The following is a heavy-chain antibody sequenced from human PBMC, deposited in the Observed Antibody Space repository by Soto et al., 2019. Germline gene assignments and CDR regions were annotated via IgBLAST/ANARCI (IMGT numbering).Heavy chain of an antibody. CDR1: GFTFSSYE. J-gene: IGHJ4*02. V-gene: IGHV3-48*03. Sequence: GGSLRLSCAASGFTFSSYEVNWVRQAPGKGLEWISYISSSGSTIYYADSVKGRFTISRDNAKDSLYLQMHSLRAEDTAVYYCASNYYNSSGYYSAYWGQGTLVTVSS. D-gene: IGHD3-22*01. CDR2: ISSSGSTI. CDR3: ASNYYNSSGYYSAY.